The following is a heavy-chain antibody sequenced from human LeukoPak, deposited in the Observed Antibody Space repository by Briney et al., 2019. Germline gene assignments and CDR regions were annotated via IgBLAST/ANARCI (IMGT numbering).Heavy chain of an antibody. D-gene: IGHD6-19*01. CDR1: GGSISSGGYY. CDR2: IYHSGST. V-gene: IGHV4-30-2*01. J-gene: IGHJ6*02. Sequence: SETLSLTCTVSGGSISSGGYYWSWIRQPPGKGLEWIGYIYHSGSTYYNPSLKSRVTISVDTSKNQFSLKLSSVTAADTAVYYCARDGIAVEGMDVWGQGTTVTVSS. CDR3: ARDGIAVEGMDV.